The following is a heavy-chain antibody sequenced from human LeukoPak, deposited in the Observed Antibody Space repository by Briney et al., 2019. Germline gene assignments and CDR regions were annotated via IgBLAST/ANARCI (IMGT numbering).Heavy chain of an antibody. CDR1: GGTFSIYA. J-gene: IGHJ6*02. CDR2: IIPIFGTA. CDR3: ARVLRYYDILTGYYPQYYYYYGMDV. V-gene: IGHV1-69*01. D-gene: IGHD3-9*01. Sequence: SVTVSCTASGGTFSIYAISWVRQASGQGLEWMGGIIPIFGTANYAQKFQGRVTITADESTSTAYMELSSLRSEDTAVYYCARVLRYYDILTGYYPQYYYYYGMDVWGQGTTVTVS.